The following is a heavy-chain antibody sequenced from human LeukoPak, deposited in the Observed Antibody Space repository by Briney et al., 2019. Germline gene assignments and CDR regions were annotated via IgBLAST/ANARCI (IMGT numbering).Heavy chain of an antibody. Sequence: ASVKVSCKASGYIFTDYYMHWVRQAPGQELGRMGRINPNSGGTNYAQKFQGRVTMTRDTSISTAYMELSRLRSDVTAVYYCARPLSRAAAAEFDYWGQGTLVTVSS. D-gene: IGHD6-13*01. CDR2: INPNSGGT. CDR1: GYIFTDYY. J-gene: IGHJ4*02. V-gene: IGHV1-2*06. CDR3: ARPLSRAAAAEFDY.